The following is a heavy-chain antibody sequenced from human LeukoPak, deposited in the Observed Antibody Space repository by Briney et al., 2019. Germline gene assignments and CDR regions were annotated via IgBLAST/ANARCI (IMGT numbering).Heavy chain of an antibody. D-gene: IGHD2-15*01. V-gene: IGHV3-23*01. Sequence: GGSLRLSCAASGFTFSSYAMSWVRQAPGKGLEWVSAISGSDGSTYYADSVKGRFTISRDNSKNTLYLQMNSLRAEDTAVYYCAKEGCSGGSCYQPVDYWGQGTLVTVSS. J-gene: IGHJ4*02. CDR1: GFTFSSYA. CDR2: ISGSDGST. CDR3: AKEGCSGGSCYQPVDY.